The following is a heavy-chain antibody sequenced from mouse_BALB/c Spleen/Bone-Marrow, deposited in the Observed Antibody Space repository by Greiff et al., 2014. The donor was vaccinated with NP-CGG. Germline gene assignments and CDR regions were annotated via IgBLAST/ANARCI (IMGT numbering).Heavy chain of an antibody. V-gene: IGHV1S81*02. CDR3: SRGGNFDVMDY. CDR1: GYTFTSYY. J-gene: IGHJ4*01. CDR2: INPSNGAN. Sequence: VQLQESGAELVKPGASVKLSCKASGYTFTSYYMFWVKQRPGQGLEWTGGINPSNGANNFNEKFKSKATLTVDKSSSTAYMQLSSLTSEDSAVYYCSRGGNFDVMDYWGQGTSVTVSS. D-gene: IGHD2-1*01.